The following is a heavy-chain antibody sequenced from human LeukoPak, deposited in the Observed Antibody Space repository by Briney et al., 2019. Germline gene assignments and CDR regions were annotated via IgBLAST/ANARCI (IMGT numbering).Heavy chain of an antibody. CDR3: ARAGPGYCSSTSCYYFDY. Sequence: SETLSLTCILSGGSISSYYWSWLRHPRGEGLEWIGHIYYSGSTHYNPSLKSPITISVDTSKIQFSLELNSVTAADTSVYYCARAGPGYCSSTSCYYFDYWGQGTLVTVSS. J-gene: IGHJ4*02. D-gene: IGHD2-2*01. V-gene: IGHV4-59*01. CDR2: IYYSGST. CDR1: GGSISSYY.